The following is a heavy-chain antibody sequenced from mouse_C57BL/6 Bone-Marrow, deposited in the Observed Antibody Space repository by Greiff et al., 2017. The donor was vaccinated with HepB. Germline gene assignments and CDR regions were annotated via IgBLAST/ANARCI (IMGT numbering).Heavy chain of an antibody. CDR1: GFNIKDDY. V-gene: IGHV14-4*01. CDR2: IDPENGDT. CDR3: TSTAYWYFDV. J-gene: IGHJ1*03. Sequence: EVQGVESGAELVRPGASVKLSCTASGFNIKDDYMHWVKQRPEQGLEWIGWIDPENGDTEYASKFQGKATITADTSSNTAYLQLSSLTSEDTAVYYCTSTAYWYFDVWGTGTTVTVSS. D-gene: IGHD1-2*01.